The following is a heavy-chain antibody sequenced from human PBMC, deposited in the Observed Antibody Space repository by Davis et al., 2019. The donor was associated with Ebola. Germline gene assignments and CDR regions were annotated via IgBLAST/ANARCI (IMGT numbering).Heavy chain of an antibody. CDR3: ARIPRRNILWWSHPYYFDY. J-gene: IGHJ4*02. CDR1: GFSLSNARMG. D-gene: IGHD2-21*01. CDR2: IFSNDEK. V-gene: IGHV2-26*01. Sequence: SGPTLVKPTETLTLTCTVSGFSLSNARMGVSWIRQPPGKALEWLAHIFSNDEKSYSTSLKSRLTISKDTSKSQVVLTMTNMDPVDTATYYCARIPRRNILWWSHPYYFDYWGQGTLVTVSS.